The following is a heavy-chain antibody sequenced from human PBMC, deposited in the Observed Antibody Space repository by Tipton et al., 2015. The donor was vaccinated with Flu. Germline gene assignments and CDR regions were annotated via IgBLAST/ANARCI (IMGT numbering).Heavy chain of an antibody. D-gene: IGHD6-13*01. CDR1: GGSISNTMYY. CDR3: ARALPVFMAAAGNGAFDI. V-gene: IGHV4-39*07. J-gene: IGHJ3*02. Sequence: LSLTCTVSGGSISNTMYYWGWIRQSPGRGLDWIGSIYHSGHAYYNPSLGSRVAISVDTSKNRFSLTLTSVTAADTAVYYCARALPVFMAAAGNGAFDIWGQSTLVSVSS. CDR2: IYHSGHA.